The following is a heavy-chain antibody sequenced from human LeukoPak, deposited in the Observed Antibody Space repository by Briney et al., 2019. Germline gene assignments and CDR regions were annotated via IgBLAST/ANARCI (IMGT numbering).Heavy chain of an antibody. Sequence: GGSLRLSCAASGFTFNSYSMNWVRQTPGKGLEWVSSISSSSSYIYYADSVKGRFTISRDNAKNSLYLQMNSLRAEDTAVYYCARDHIVVVPAAMYGENYFDYWGQGTLVTVSS. D-gene: IGHD2-2*01. V-gene: IGHV3-21*01. CDR1: GFTFNSYS. CDR3: ARDHIVVVPAAMYGENYFDY. J-gene: IGHJ4*02. CDR2: ISSSSSYI.